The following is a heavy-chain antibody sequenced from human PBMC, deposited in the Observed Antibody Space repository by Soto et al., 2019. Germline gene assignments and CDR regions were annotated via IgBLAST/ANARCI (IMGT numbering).Heavy chain of an antibody. CDR2: IYYSGST. D-gene: IGHD6-13*01. CDR1: GGSISSYY. Sequence: PSETLSLTCTVSGGSISSYYWSWIRQPPGKGLEWIGYIYYSGSTNYNPSLKSRVTIPVDTSKNQFSLKLSSVTAADTAVYYCAREYSSSENWFDPWGQGTLVTVSS. V-gene: IGHV4-59*01. CDR3: AREYSSSENWFDP. J-gene: IGHJ5*02.